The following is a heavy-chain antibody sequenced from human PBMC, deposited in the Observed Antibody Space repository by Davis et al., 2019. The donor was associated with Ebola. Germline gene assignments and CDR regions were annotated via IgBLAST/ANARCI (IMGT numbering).Heavy chain of an antibody. J-gene: IGHJ6*03. CDR1: GFLFSSYA. CDR3: AKDVAIFGVDIRGMENCYMDV. CDR2: ISASGGAT. V-gene: IGHV3-23*01. D-gene: IGHD3-3*02. Sequence: GESLKISCAASGFLFSSYAMSWVRQAPGRGLEWVSSISASGGATFYADSVKGRIVMSRDNSNDTLYLRMNNLRAEDTAIYYCAKDVAIFGVDIRGMENCYMDVWGKGTTVTV.